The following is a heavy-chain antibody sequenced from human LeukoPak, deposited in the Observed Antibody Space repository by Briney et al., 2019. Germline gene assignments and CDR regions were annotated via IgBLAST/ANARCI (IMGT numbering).Heavy chain of an antibody. J-gene: IGHJ4*02. D-gene: IGHD6-13*01. CDR1: GFTFSSYA. CDR2: ISYDGSNK. V-gene: IGHV3-30*04. CDR3: ARECQAAARTWDY. Sequence: GGSLRLSCAASGFTFSSYAMHWVRQAPGKGLEWVAVISYDGSNKYYADSVKGRFTISRDNSKNTLHLQMNSLRAEDTSVYYCARECQAAARTWDYWGQGTRVSVSS.